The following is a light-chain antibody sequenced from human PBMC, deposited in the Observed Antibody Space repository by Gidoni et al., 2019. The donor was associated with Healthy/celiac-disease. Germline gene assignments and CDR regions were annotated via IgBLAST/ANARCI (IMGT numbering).Light chain of an antibody. Sequence: DIQMTQSPSSLSASVGDRVTITCRASQSISSYLNWYQQKPGKAPKLLIYAASSLQSGVPSRCSGSGSGTDFTLTISSLQPEDFATYYCQQSYSTPRTFXGXTKVEIK. CDR3: QQSYSTPRT. V-gene: IGKV1-39*01. CDR2: AAS. CDR1: QSISSY. J-gene: IGKJ4*01.